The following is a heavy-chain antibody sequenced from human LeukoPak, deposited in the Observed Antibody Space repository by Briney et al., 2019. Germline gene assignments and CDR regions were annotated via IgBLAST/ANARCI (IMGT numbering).Heavy chain of an antibody. J-gene: IGHJ4*02. CDR2: IRSKAYGGTT. V-gene: IGHV3-49*03. CDR3: TRPAGNGYDILTGSPYYFDY. D-gene: IGHD3-9*01. Sequence: PGGSLRLSCAASGFTFGDYAMSWFRQAPGKGLEWVGFIRSKAYGGTTEYAASVKGRFTISRDDSKSIAYLQMNSLKTEDTAVYYCTRPAGNGYDILTGSPYYFDYWGQGTLVTVSS. CDR1: GFTFGDYA.